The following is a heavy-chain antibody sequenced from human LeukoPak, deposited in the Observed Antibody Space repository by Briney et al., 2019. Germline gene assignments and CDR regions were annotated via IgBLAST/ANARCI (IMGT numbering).Heavy chain of an antibody. V-gene: IGHV3-23*01. J-gene: IGHJ5*02. CDR1: GFTFSSYA. CDR2: ISGSGGST. CDR3: AKAVGYSSGWCWFDP. Sequence: PGGSLRLSCAASGFTFSSYAMSWVRQAPGRGREGVSAISGSGGSTYYADSVKGRFTISRDNSKNTLYLQMNSLRAEDTAVYYCAKAVGYSSGWCWFDPWGQGTLVTVSS. D-gene: IGHD6-19*01.